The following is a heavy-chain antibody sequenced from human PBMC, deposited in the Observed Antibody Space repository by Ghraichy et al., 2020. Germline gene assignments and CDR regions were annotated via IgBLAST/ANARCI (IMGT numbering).Heavy chain of an antibody. CDR2: IYSGGST. Sequence: GGSLRLSCVASGFTVSSNYMSWVRQAPGKGLEWVSVIYSGGSTYYADSVKGRFTISRDNSKNTLYLQMNSLRAEDTAVYYCAREGGAGPDYYYYGMDVWGQGTTVTVSS. CDR1: GFTVSSNY. CDR3: AREGGAGPDYYYYGMDV. D-gene: IGHD1-26*01. V-gene: IGHV3-53*01. J-gene: IGHJ6*02.